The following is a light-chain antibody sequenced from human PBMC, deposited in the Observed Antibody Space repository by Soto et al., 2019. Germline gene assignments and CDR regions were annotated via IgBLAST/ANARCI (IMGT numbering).Light chain of an antibody. CDR3: SSYTSSSNHV. J-gene: IGLJ1*01. CDR1: SSDVGGYNY. Sequence: QSALTQPASVSGSPGQSITISCTGTSSDVGGYNYVSWYQQHPGKAPKLMIYDVSNRPSGVSNRVSGSKSGNTASLTISGLQAEDEADYYCSSYTSSSNHVFGTGTKVTVL. V-gene: IGLV2-14*01. CDR2: DVS.